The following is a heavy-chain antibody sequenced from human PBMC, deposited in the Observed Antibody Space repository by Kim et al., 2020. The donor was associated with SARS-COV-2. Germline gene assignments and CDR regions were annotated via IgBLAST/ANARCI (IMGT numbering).Heavy chain of an antibody. Sequence: SETLSLTCTVSGGSMSFYYWSWIRQPPGKGLEWIGCIYNSGSANYNPSLKSRVTISVDTSKNQFSLKLTSVTAADTAVYYCARRGSSGYYNWFDPWGQGTLVTVSS. D-gene: IGHD3-22*01. CDR1: GGSMSFYY. CDR2: IYNSGSA. CDR3: ARRGSSGYYNWFDP. J-gene: IGHJ5*02. V-gene: IGHV4-59*08.